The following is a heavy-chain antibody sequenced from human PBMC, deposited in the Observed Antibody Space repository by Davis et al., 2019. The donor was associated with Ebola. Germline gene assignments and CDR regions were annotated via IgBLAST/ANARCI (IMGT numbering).Heavy chain of an antibody. CDR2: VWRDGTGE. V-gene: IGHV3-33*06. CDR3: AKEFFYGSGSEGD. CDR1: GFTFSAYG. Sequence: GGSLRLSCEASGFTFSAYGMHWVRQAPGKGLEWVAIVWRDGTGEYYADSVKGRFTISRDNSKNTLYLQMNSLRVEDTAVYYCAKEFFYGSGSEGDWGQGALVTVSS. D-gene: IGHD3-10*01. J-gene: IGHJ4*02.